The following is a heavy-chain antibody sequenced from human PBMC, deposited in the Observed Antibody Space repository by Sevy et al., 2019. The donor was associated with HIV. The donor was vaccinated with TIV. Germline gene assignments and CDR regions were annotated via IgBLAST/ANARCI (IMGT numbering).Heavy chain of an antibody. V-gene: IGHV1-24*01. J-gene: IGHJ4*02. D-gene: IGHD3-22*01. CDR2: FDPEDGET. CDR1: GFTLSEVS. Sequence: ASVKVSCKVSGFTLSEVSMHWVRKAPGKGLEWMGTFDPEDGETIYVQKFQGRVTMTEDTSTDTAYMELSSLRSEDTAVFYCTITKDYYDNSGYPFDYWGQGTLVTVSS. CDR3: TITKDYYDNSGYPFDY.